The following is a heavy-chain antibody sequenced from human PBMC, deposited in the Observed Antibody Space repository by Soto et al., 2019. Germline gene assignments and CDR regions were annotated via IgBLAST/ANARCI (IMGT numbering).Heavy chain of an antibody. Sequence: QVQLQESGPGLVKPSETLSLTCTVSGGSISSYYWSWIRQPPGKGLEWIGYIYYSGSTNYNPSLKSXXTXSXXTSKNQFSLKLSSVTAADTAVYYCARMEGWYFFDYWGQGTLVTVSS. CDR3: ARMEGWYFFDY. CDR2: IYYSGST. CDR1: GGSISSYY. V-gene: IGHV4-59*01. D-gene: IGHD6-19*01. J-gene: IGHJ4*02.